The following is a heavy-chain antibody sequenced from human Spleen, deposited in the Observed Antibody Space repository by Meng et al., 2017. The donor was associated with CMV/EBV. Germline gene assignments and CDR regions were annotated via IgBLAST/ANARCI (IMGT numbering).Heavy chain of an antibody. Sequence: SDYYRQWLRQAPGQGHEWVGRMKPSNGDTTYAHNFQGRVTMTRDRSINTAYMDLIRLTSDDTGVYYCARGGYCSAASCFPTRRLDSWGQGTLVTVSS. J-gene: IGHJ4*02. D-gene: IGHD2-2*01. CDR2: MKPSNGDT. CDR1: SDYY. V-gene: IGHV1-2*02. CDR3: ARGGYCSAASCFPTRRLDS.